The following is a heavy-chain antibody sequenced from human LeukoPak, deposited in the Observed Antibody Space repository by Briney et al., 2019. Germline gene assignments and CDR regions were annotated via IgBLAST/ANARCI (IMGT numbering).Heavy chain of an antibody. CDR2: VDPSDSYT. Sequence: GESLRISCKGSGYSFTSYWISWVRQMPEKGLEWMGRVDPSDSYTNYSPSFQGHVTISADKSISTAYLQWSSLKASDTAMYYCARHVSDILTGHAFDIWGQGTMVTVSS. CDR3: ARHVSDILTGHAFDI. CDR1: GYSFTSYW. J-gene: IGHJ3*02. V-gene: IGHV5-10-1*01. D-gene: IGHD3-9*01.